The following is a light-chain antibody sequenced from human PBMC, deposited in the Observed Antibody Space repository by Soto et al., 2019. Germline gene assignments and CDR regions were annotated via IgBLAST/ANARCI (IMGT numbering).Light chain of an antibody. Sequence: EIVLTQSPATLSLSPGEIATLSCKASQNIRTHLACYLQKPGQPPRVLVFGVSIRASGIPARFSGSGSGTDFTHTISSLEPEDCGLYYCQQRSDWPLTFGGGARVEVK. CDR3: QQRSDWPLT. V-gene: IGKV3-11*01. CDR2: GVS. J-gene: IGKJ4*01. CDR1: QNIRTH.